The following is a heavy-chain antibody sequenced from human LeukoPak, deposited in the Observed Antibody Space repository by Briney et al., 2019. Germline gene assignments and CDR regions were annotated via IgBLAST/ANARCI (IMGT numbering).Heavy chain of an antibody. CDR3: ARPGRWYPRPLFQH. J-gene: IGHJ1*01. Sequence: SETLSLTCTVSGGSISSYYWSWIRQPAGKGLEWIGRIYTSGSTNYNPSLKSRVTMSVDTSKNQFSLKLSSVTAADTAVYYCARPGRWYPRPLFQHWGQGTLVTVSS. CDR1: GGSISSYY. CDR2: IYTSGST. D-gene: IGHD4-23*01. V-gene: IGHV4-4*07.